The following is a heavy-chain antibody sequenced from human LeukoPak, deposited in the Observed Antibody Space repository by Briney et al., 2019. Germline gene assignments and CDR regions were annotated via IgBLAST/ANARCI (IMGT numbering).Heavy chain of an antibody. CDR2: IYYSGST. D-gene: IGHD3-22*01. V-gene: IGHV4-59*08. CDR1: GGSISSYY. Sequence: SETLSLTCTVSGGSISSYYWSWLRQPPGKGLEWLGYIYYSGSTNYNPSLKSRVTISVDTSKNQFSLKLSSVTAADPAVYYCARLPVLSSGYSYGMDVWGQGTTVTVSS. CDR3: ARLPVLSSGYSYGMDV. J-gene: IGHJ6*02.